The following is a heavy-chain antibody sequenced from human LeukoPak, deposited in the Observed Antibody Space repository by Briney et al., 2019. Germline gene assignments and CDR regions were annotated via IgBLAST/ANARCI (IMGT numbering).Heavy chain of an antibody. D-gene: IGHD6-19*01. J-gene: IGHJ4*02. Sequence: GGSLRLSCVVSGFTFSSYSMNWVRQAPGKGLEWVSCISSSSSYIYYADSVKGRFTISRDNAKNSLYLQMHSLRAEDMALYYCAKGSSAWNEVFHFDYWGQGTLVTVSS. CDR2: ISSSSSYI. V-gene: IGHV3-21*04. CDR1: GFTFSSYS. CDR3: AKGSSAWNEVFHFDY.